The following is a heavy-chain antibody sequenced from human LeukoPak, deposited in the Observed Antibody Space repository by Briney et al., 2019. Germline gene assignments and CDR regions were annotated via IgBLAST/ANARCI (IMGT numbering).Heavy chain of an antibody. D-gene: IGHD5-18*01. V-gene: IGHV3-48*01. CDR1: GFTFSSYS. CDR2: ISSSSSTI. Sequence: GGSLRLSCAASGFTFSSYSMNWVRQAPGKGLEWVSYISSSSSTIYYADSVKGRFTISRDNAKNSLYLQMNSLRAEDTAVYYCARSRGYSYGSFDYWGQGTLVTVSS. J-gene: IGHJ4*02. CDR3: ARSRGYSYGSFDY.